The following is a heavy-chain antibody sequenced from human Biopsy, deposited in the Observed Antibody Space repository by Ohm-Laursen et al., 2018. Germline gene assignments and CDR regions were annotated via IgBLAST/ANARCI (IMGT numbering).Heavy chain of an antibody. V-gene: IGHV3-74*03. CDR2: IHGDEGSA. CDR3: TGDSGGLGDY. Sequence: SLRLSCAASGFTFSRSVMHWVRQAPGKGLMWVSRIHGDEGSATYAEPVKGQFTISRDNAKNTLHLQMNSLRAEDTAVYYCTGDSGGLGDYWGQGTLVTVSS. D-gene: IGHD2-8*02. CDR1: GFTFSRSV. J-gene: IGHJ4*02.